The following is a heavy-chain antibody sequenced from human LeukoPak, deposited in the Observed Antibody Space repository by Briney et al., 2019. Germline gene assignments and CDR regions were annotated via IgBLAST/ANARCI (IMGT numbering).Heavy chain of an antibody. CDR3: ARRLERWGHEGDAFDI. CDR1: GFTFSSYG. Sequence: PGGSLRLSCAASGFTFSSYGMHWVRQAPGKGLEWVAFIRYDGSNKYYADSVKGRFTISRDKSKNTLYLQMNSLRAEDTAVYYCARRLERWGHEGDAFDIWGRGTMVTVSS. J-gene: IGHJ3*02. D-gene: IGHD2-21*02. V-gene: IGHV3-30*02. CDR2: IRYDGSNK.